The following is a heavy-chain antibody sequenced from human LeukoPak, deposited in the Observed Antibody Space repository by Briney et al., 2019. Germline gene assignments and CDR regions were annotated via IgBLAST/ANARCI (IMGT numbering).Heavy chain of an antibody. D-gene: IGHD2-21*02. CDR1: GFTFRDYS. CDR2: ISSSSSYI. V-gene: IGHV3-21*01. Sequence: GGSLRLSCAASGFTFRDYSMNWVRQAPGKGLEWVSSISSSSSYIYYADSVKGRFTISRDNAKNSLYLQMNSLRAEDTAVYYCARMVTALDYWGQGTLVTVSS. J-gene: IGHJ4*02. CDR3: ARMVTALDY.